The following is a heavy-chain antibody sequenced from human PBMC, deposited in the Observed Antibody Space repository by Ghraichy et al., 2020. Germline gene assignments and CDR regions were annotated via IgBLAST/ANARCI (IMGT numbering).Heavy chain of an antibody. J-gene: IGHJ6*02. CDR1: GFTVSSNY. D-gene: IGHD1-1*01. Sequence: GGSLRLSCGASGFTVSSNYMSWVRQAPGKGLEWVSVIFRGGGTYYADSVKGRFTISRDKSKNTLYLQMNSLRAEDTAVYYCARLDMSTLDNYYGMDVWGQGTTVTVSS. CDR2: IFRGGGT. V-gene: IGHV3-66*04. CDR3: ARLDMSTLDNYYGMDV.